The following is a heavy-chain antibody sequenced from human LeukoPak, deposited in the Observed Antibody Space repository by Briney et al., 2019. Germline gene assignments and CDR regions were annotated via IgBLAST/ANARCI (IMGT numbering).Heavy chain of an antibody. Sequence: GGSHRLSCAASGFSFSNAWMTWARQAPGKGLDWVGRIKSNIDGGTTDYAAPVKGRFTISRDDSKNTLYLQMKSLKTEDTAVYYGTTDLWYVTMMGYWFDSWGQGTLVTVSS. J-gene: IGHJ5*01. CDR2: IKSNIDGGTT. CDR3: TTDLWYVTMMGYWFDS. D-gene: IGHD3-22*01. CDR1: GFSFSNAW. V-gene: IGHV3-15*01.